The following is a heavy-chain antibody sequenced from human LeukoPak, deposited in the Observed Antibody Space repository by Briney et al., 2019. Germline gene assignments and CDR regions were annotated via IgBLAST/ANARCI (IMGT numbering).Heavy chain of an antibody. Sequence: GGSLRLSCAASGFTFSSYGMHWVRQAPGKGLEWVAVISYDGSNKYYADSVKGRFTISRDNSKNTLYLQMNSLRAEDTAVYYCAKGRRGYSYGRFDYWGQGTLVTVSS. D-gene: IGHD5-18*01. J-gene: IGHJ4*02. V-gene: IGHV3-30*18. CDR3: AKGRRGYSYGRFDY. CDR1: GFTFSSYG. CDR2: ISYDGSNK.